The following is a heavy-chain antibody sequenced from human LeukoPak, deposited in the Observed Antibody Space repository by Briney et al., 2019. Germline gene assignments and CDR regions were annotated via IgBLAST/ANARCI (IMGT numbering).Heavy chain of an antibody. V-gene: IGHV1-69*04. D-gene: IGHD5-12*01. Sequence: ASVKVSCKASGGTFSSYAISWVRQAPGQGLEWMGRIIPILGIANYAQKFQGRVTITADKSTSTAYMELSSLRSEDTAVYYCATPRRGYSGYNDAFDIWGQGTMVTVSS. J-gene: IGHJ3*02. CDR1: GGTFSSYA. CDR2: IIPILGIA. CDR3: ATPRRGYSGYNDAFDI.